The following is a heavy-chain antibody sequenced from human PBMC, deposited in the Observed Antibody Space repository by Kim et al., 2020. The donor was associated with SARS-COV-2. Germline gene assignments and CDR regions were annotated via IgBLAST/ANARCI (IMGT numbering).Heavy chain of an antibody. D-gene: IGHD2-2*01. CDR3: ATRNCSSTSCSPHYFDY. CDR1: GGSISSYY. V-gene: IGHV4-59*08. J-gene: IGHJ4*02. Sequence: SETLSLTCTVAGGSISSYYWSLIRQPPGKGLEWIGYIYYSGSTNYNPSLKSRVTLSVDTSKNQFSLKLSSVTAADTAVYYCATRNCSSTSCSPHYFDYWGQGTLVTVSS. CDR2: IYYSGST.